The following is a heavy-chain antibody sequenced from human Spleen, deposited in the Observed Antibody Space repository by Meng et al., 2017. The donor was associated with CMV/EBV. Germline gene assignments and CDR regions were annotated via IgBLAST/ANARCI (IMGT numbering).Heavy chain of an antibody. J-gene: IGHJ4*02. D-gene: IGHD3-9*01. CDR1: GFTFSSYA. V-gene: IGHV3-23*01. Sequence: GGSLRLSCAASGFTFSSYAMNWVRQAPGQGLEWVSAISGSGGGTYYADSVKGRFTISRDNSKNTLYLQMNSLRAEDTAVYYCASITSRYDIPDYWGQGTLVTVSS. CDR3: ASITSRYDIPDY. CDR2: ISGSGGGT.